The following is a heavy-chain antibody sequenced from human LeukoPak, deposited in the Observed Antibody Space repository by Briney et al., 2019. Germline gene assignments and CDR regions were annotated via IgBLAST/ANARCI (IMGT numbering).Heavy chain of an antibody. J-gene: IGHJ6*03. CDR3: AKVGRVDTAMTPPGYYYYYMDV. V-gene: IGHV3-30*02. CDR1: GFTFSSYG. D-gene: IGHD5-18*01. Sequence: GGSLRLSCAASGFTFSSYGMHWVRQAPGKGLEWVAFIRYDGSNKYYADSVKGRFTISRDNSKNTLYLQMNSLRAEDTAVYYCAKVGRVDTAMTPPGYYYYYMDVWGKGTTVTVSS. CDR2: IRYDGSNK.